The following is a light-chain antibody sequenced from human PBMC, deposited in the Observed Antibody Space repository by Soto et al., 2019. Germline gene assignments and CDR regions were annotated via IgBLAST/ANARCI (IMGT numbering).Light chain of an antibody. CDR1: SSGVGSYNL. Sequence: QSVLTQPASVSGSPGQSITISCTGTSSGVGSYNLVSWDQQHPGEAPKLMIYEGSKRPSGVSNRFSGSKSGNTASLTISGLQAEDEADYYCCSYAASSTLGVLFGGGTKLTVL. CDR2: EGS. J-gene: IGLJ2*01. CDR3: CSYAASSTLGVL. V-gene: IGLV2-23*01.